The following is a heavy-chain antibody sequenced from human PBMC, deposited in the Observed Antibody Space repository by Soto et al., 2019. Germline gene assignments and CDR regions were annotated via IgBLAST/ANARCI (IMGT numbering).Heavy chain of an antibody. CDR2: IYYSGST. V-gene: IGHV4-39*01. CDR3: ARHLNYYGSGSFYYYYGMDV. J-gene: IGHJ6*02. D-gene: IGHD3-10*01. CDR1: GGSISSSSYY. Sequence: PSETLSLTCAVSGGSISSSSYYWGWIRQPPGKGLEWIGSIYYSGSTYYNPSLKSRVTISVDTSKNQFSLKLSSVTAADTAVYYCARHLNYYGSGSFYYYYGMDVWGQGTTVTVSS.